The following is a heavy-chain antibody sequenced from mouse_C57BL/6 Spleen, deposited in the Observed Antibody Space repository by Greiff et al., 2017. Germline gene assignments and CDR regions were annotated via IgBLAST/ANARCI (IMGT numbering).Heavy chain of an antibody. CDR3: ASAYYYGSSYADYYAMDY. Sequence: QVQLQQPGAELVMPGASVKLSCKASGYTFTSYWMQWVKQRPGQGLEWIGEIDPSDSYTNYNQKFKGKSTLTVDKSSSTAYMQLSSLTSEDSAVYYCASAYYYGSSYADYYAMDYWGQGTSVTVSS. J-gene: IGHJ4*01. D-gene: IGHD1-1*01. V-gene: IGHV1-69*01. CDR2: IDPSDSYT. CDR1: GYTFTSYW.